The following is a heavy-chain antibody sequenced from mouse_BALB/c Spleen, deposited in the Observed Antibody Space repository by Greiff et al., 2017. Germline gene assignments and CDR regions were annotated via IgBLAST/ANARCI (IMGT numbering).Heavy chain of an antibody. Sequence: EVQRVESGGGLVQPGGSLKLSCAASGFTFSSYGMSWVRQTPDKRLELVATINGNGGSTYYPDSVKGRFTISRDNAKNTLYLQMSSLKSEDTAMYYCTRDGLPFDYWGQGTTLTVSA. CDR2: INGNGGST. CDR1: GFTFSSYG. V-gene: IGHV5-6-3*01. CDR3: TRDGLPFDY. J-gene: IGHJ2*01. D-gene: IGHD3-3*01.